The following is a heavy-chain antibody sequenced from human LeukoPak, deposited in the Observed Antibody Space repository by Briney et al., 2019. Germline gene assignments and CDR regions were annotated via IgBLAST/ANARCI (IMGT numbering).Heavy chain of an antibody. J-gene: IGHJ6*03. CDR3: ARTTEGGYSGYFYYYYMDV. Sequence: SETLSLTCAVYGGSFSGYYWSWIRQPPGKGLEWIGGINHSGSTNYNPSLKSRVTISVDTSKNQFSLKLSSVTAADTAVYYCARTTEGGYSGYFYYYYMDVWGKGTTVTISS. D-gene: IGHD5-12*01. CDR1: GGSFSGYY. V-gene: IGHV4-34*01. CDR2: INHSGST.